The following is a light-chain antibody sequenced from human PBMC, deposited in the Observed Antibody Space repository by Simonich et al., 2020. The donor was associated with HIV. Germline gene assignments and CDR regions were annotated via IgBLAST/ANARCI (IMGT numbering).Light chain of an antibody. CDR1: QGISMS. J-gene: IGKJ1*01. CDR3: QQFYSTPQT. CDR2: AAS. Sequence: IQMNQSPSSVSASVGDRVTITCRTSQGISMSLAWYQQKPGKAPKLLIYAASSLQRGVPSRFSGGGSGTDYTLTISSLQPEDFATYYCQQFYSTPQTFGQGTKVEIK. V-gene: IGKV1-12*01.